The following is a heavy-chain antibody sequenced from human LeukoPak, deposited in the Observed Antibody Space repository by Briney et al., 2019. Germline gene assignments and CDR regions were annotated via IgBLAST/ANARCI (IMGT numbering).Heavy chain of an antibody. CDR1: GYSFTSYW. CDR2: IYPGDSDT. CDR3: ARPIAARLSAFDI. V-gene: IGHV5-51*01. Sequence: GESLKISCKGSGYSFTSYWIGWVRQMPGKGLECMGIIYPGDSDTRYSPSFQGQVTISADKSINTAYLRWSSLKASDTAMYYCARPIAARLSAFDIWGQGTMVTVSS. J-gene: IGHJ3*02. D-gene: IGHD6-6*01.